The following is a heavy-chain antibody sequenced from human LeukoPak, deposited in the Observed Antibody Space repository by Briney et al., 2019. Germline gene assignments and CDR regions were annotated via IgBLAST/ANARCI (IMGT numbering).Heavy chain of an antibody. CDR1: GFRFSTYG. V-gene: IGHV3-33*01. CDR2: IWYDGRNK. Sequence: GGSLRLSCAASGFRFSTYGMHWVRQAPGKGLEWVAVIWYDGRNKYYGDSVKGRFTISRDNSKNTLYLQVNSLRAEDTAVYYCAGDRGGDGYNWVDSWGQGTLVTVSS. J-gene: IGHJ5*01. CDR3: AGDRGGDGYNWVDS. D-gene: IGHD2-21*01.